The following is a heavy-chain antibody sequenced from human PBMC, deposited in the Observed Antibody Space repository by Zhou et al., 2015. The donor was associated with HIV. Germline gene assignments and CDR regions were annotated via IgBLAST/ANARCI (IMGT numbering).Heavy chain of an antibody. Sequence: QVQLVQSGAEVKKPGSSVKVSCKASGGTFSSYAISWVRQAPGQGLEWMGGIIPIFGTANYAQKFQGRVTITADESTSTAYMELSSLRSEDTAVYYCARGSSLPIAAAGGGILGDYYGMGRLGPRDHGHRLL. CDR3: ARGSSLPIAAAGGGILGDYYGMGR. D-gene: IGHD6-13*01. CDR2: IIPIFGTA. V-gene: IGHV1-69*12. J-gene: IGHJ6*02. CDR1: GGTFSSYA.